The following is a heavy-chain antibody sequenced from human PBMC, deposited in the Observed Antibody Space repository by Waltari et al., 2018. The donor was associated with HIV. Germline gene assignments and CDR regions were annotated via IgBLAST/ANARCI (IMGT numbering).Heavy chain of an antibody. CDR3: ARFKFVGRRVDHFFDY. CDR1: GDTFTHFV. V-gene: IGHV1-69*12. CDR2: IIPVFGTP. D-gene: IGHD3-10*01. Sequence: QVQLVQSGSEVKKPGSSVRVSCKTSGDTFTHFVISWVRQAPGQGLEWMGGIIPVFGTPTFGRKFQGRLSIIADESASTAYMELSSLKSDDTAIYFCARFKFVGRRVDHFFDYWGQGSLVTVSS. J-gene: IGHJ4*02.